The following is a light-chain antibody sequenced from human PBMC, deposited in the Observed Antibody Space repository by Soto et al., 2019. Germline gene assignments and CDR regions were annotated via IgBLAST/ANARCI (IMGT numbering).Light chain of an antibody. Sequence: EIVLTQSPGTLSLSPGERATLSCRASQSVSSTYLAWYQQKPGQAPRLLIYGASNRATSIPVRFSGSGSGTDFTLTISRLEPEDVAVYYCQQYGGSRWTFGQGTRVDI. CDR3: QQYGGSRWT. J-gene: IGKJ1*01. CDR1: QSVSSTY. V-gene: IGKV3-20*01. CDR2: GAS.